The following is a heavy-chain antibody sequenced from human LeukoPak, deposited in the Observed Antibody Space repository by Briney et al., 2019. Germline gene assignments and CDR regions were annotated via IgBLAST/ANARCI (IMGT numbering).Heavy chain of an antibody. CDR3: ARYSSYWSSDY. CDR2: IYYSGST. CDR1: GGSISSYY. V-gene: IGHV4-59*01. D-gene: IGHD6-19*01. Sequence: PSETLSLTCTVSGGSISSYYWSWIRQPPGKGLEWIGYIYYSGSTNYNPSLKSRVTISVETSKNQYSLKLSSVTAADTAVYYCARYSSYWSSDYWGQGTLVTVSS. J-gene: IGHJ4*02.